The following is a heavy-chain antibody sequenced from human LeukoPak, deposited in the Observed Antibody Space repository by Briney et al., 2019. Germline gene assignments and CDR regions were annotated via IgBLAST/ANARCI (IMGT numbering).Heavy chain of an antibody. J-gene: IGHJ4*02. CDR1: GFTFNSYN. CDR2: IDSSSRYI. V-gene: IGHV3-21*01. D-gene: IGHD2-2*01. CDR3: ARVGGHCTSTSCPPPDY. Sequence: GGSLRLSCAASGFTFNSYNMDWVRQAPGEGLEWGSFIDSSSRYIYQADSVKGRFTISRDKAKSSVFLQMNSLRAEDTAVYYCARVGGHCTSTSCPPPDYWGQGTLVTVSS.